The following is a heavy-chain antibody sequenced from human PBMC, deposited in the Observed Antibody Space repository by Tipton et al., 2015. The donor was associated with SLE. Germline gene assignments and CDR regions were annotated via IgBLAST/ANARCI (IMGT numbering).Heavy chain of an antibody. V-gene: IGHV4-39*07. J-gene: IGHJ4*02. CDR2: ITNNGNT. CDR1: GGSISGTNYY. D-gene: IGHD1-26*01. CDR3: ARGGGSYYDY. Sequence: TLSLTCSVSGGSISGTNYYWDWIRQPPGKGPEWIGRITNNGNTYYLPSLQSRITLSLDTAKNQFSLRVTSVTAADTAVYYCARGGGSYYDYWGQGTLVTVSS.